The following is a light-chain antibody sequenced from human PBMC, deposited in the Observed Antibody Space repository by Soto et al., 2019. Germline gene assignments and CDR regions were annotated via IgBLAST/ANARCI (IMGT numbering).Light chain of an antibody. J-gene: IGKJ4*01. CDR1: QNVSSY. V-gene: IGKV3-11*01. CDR3: QQRSNWPSLT. Sequence: EIVLTQSPATLSLSPGERATLSCRASQNVSSYLAWYQQKPGQTPRLLSYDASNRATGIPARFSGSRSGTDFTLTISSLEPEDFAVYYCQQRSNWPSLTFGGGTKVEIK. CDR2: DAS.